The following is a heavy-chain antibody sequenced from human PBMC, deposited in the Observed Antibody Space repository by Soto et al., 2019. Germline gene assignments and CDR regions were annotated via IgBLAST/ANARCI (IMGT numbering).Heavy chain of an antibody. Sequence: QVQLQESGPGLVKPSGTLSLTCAVSSGSISSSNWWSWVRQPPGKGLEWIGEIYHSGSTNYNPSLKSRVTISVDKSKKQFSLKLSSVTAADTAVYYCARTYYDYIWGSYPYYMDVWGKGTTVTVSS. V-gene: IGHV4-4*02. CDR3: ARTYYDYIWGSYPYYMDV. CDR1: SGSISSSNW. CDR2: IYHSGST. D-gene: IGHD3-16*02. J-gene: IGHJ6*03.